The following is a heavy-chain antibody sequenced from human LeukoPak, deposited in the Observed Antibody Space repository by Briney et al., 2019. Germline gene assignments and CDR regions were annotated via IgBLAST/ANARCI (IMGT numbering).Heavy chain of an antibody. Sequence: GGSLRLSCAASRFTFSSYSMNWVRQAPGKGLEWVSSISSSSSYIYYADSVKGRFTISRDNAKHSLYLQINSLRAEDTAVYYCARDLRGGNSAWDYWGQGTLVTVSS. CDR2: ISSSSSYI. CDR1: RFTFSSYS. CDR3: ARDLRGGNSAWDY. V-gene: IGHV3-21*01. J-gene: IGHJ4*02. D-gene: IGHD4-23*01.